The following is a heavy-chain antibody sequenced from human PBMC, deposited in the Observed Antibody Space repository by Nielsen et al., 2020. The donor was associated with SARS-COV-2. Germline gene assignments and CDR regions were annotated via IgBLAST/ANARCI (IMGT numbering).Heavy chain of an antibody. CDR2: INTDGSRS. D-gene: IGHD3-22*01. V-gene: IGHV3-74*01. CDR1: GFTFSSYY. CDR3: VRVRDDGYYFDTGPYDY. J-gene: IGHJ4*02. Sequence: GGSLRLSCAGPGFTFSSYYMNWVRQAPGKGLMWVSRINTDGSRSAYADSVKGRFTISRDNARDTLYLQMNSLSAEDTAVYYCVRVRDDGYYFDTGPYDYWGQGTLVTVSS.